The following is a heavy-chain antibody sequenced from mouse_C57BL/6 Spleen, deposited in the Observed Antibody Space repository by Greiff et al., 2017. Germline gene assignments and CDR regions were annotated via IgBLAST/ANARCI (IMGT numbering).Heavy chain of an antibody. CDR1: GYAFSSYW. J-gene: IGHJ2*01. Sequence: VQLQESGAELVKPGASVKISCKASGYAFSSYWMNWVKQRPGKGLEWIGQIYPGDGATNYNGKFKGKAKLTADKSSSTAYMQISSLTAEDAAVYFCARQTGTGDYFDYWGQGTTLTVSS. CDR2: IYPGDGAT. CDR3: ARQTGTGDYFDY. V-gene: IGHV1-80*01. D-gene: IGHD4-1*01.